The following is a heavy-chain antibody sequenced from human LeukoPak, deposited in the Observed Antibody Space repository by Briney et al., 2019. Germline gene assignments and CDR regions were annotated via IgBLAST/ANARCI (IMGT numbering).Heavy chain of an antibody. CDR1: GFSFSSYG. J-gene: IGHJ4*02. Sequence: GSLRLSCAASGFSFSSYGMNWVRQAPGKGLEWVAFIRYDGSNKYYTDSVKGRFTISRDSSKNTLYLQMDSLRVEDTAVYYCAKESQLSYSGTFYIDYWGQGTLVTVSS. CDR2: IRYDGSNK. V-gene: IGHV3-30*02. CDR3: AKESQLSYSGTFYIDY. D-gene: IGHD1-26*01.